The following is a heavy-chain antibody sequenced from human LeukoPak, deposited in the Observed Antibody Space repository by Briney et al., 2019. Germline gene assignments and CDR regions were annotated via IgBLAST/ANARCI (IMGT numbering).Heavy chain of an antibody. CDR3: ATGIRAPRRVPSVWFGELLSYDAFDI. Sequence: ASVKVSCKASGYTFTSYDINWVRQATGQGLEWMGWMNPNTGNTGYAQKFQGRVTMTEDTSTDTAYMELSSLRSEDTAVYYCATGIRAPRRVPSVWFGELLSYDAFDIWGQGTMATVSS. J-gene: IGHJ3*02. D-gene: IGHD3-10*01. CDR1: GYTFTSYD. CDR2: MNPNTGNT. V-gene: IGHV1-8*01.